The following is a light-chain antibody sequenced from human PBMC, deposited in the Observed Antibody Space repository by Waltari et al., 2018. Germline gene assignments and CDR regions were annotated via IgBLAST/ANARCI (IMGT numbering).Light chain of an antibody. CDR3: QVWDSSSDHHV. Sequence: SYVASQPPSVSVAPGQTARTTCGGNTYESNSVQWYQQKPGQAHVLVVSDVSDRPSGIPVRFSGSKSGNTATLTISRVEAGDEADYYCQVWDSSSDHHVFGGGTRLTVL. V-gene: IGLV3-21*02. J-gene: IGLJ3*02. CDR2: DVS. CDR1: TYESNS.